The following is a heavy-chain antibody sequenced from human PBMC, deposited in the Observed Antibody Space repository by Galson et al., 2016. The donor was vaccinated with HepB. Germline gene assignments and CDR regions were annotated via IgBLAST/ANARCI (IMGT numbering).Heavy chain of an antibody. CDR3: STLNPASPYFDY. J-gene: IGHJ4*02. CDR2: IYSGGNT. CDR1: EFTVSNNY. V-gene: IGHV3-53*01. Sequence: SLRLSCAASEFTVSNNYMSWVRQAPGKGLEWVSLIYSGGNTRYADSVKARFTISRDNSKNTVYLQMNSLRAEDTAVYYCSTLNPASPYFDYWGQGTLVTVSS.